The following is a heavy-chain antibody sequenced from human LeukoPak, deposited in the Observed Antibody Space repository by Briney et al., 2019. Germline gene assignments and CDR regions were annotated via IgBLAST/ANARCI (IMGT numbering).Heavy chain of an antibody. Sequence: ASVKVSCKASGYTFTSYYMHWVRQAPGQGLEWMGIINPSGGSTSYAQKFQGRVTMTRDTSTSTVYMELSSLRSEDTAVYYCARILGYCSSTSCLNDAFDIWGQGTMVTVSS. CDR2: INPSGGST. V-gene: IGHV1-46*01. D-gene: IGHD2-2*01. CDR1: GYTFTSYY. CDR3: ARILGYCSSTSCLNDAFDI. J-gene: IGHJ3*02.